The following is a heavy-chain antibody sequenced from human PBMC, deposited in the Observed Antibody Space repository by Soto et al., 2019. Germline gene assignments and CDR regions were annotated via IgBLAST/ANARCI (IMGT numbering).Heavy chain of an antibody. CDR2: IIPIFGTA. Sequence: QVQLVQSGAEVKKPGSSVKVSCKASGGTFSSYAISWVRQAPGQGLEWMGGIIPIFGTANYAQKFQGRVTITADESTSTAYMELSSLRSEDTAVYYCARVKADILAGYQGYYYYYGMDVWGQGTTVTVSS. V-gene: IGHV1-69*01. D-gene: IGHD3-9*01. J-gene: IGHJ6*02. CDR3: ARVKADILAGYQGYYYYYGMDV. CDR1: GGTFSSYA.